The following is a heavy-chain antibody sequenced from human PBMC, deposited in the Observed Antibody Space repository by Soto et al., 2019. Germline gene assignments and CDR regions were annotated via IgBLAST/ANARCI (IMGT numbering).Heavy chain of an antibody. Sequence: QVLLQESGPGLLKPSETLSLTCTVSGGSVSSGSYYWSCIRQPPGQGLEWGGHIFYSGRTNYNPSLKSRVTLSVDTSKNQFSRKLSSVTAADTAVYYCARSVADQPLFDYWGQGALVTVSS. CDR1: GGSVSSGSYY. CDR2: IFYSGRT. V-gene: IGHV4-61*01. D-gene: IGHD2-2*01. CDR3: ARSVADQPLFDY. J-gene: IGHJ4*02.